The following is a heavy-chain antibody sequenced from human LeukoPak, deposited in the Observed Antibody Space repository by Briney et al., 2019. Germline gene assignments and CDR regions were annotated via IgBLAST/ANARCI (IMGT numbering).Heavy chain of an antibody. CDR1: GYTFTGYY. Sequence: SVNVSCKPSGYTFTGYYLHWVRQAPGQGLEWMGWVNPNTCDTIYAEKFQGRVTMTRDTSIDTAYMEMRSLRSDDTAVYYCARDRVGSGWPRPWYFEFWGQGTLISVSS. V-gene: IGHV1-2*02. CDR2: VNPNTCDT. J-gene: IGHJ4*02. D-gene: IGHD6-19*01. CDR3: ARDRVGSGWPRPWYFEF.